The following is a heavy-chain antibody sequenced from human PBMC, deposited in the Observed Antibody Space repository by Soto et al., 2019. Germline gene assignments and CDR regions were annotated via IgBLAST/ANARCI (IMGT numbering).Heavy chain of an antibody. CDR2: IIPILGIA. J-gene: IGHJ4*02. V-gene: IGHV1-69*02. D-gene: IGHD2-2*01. CDR1: GGTFRSYT. CDR3: ASEHRGIVVVPAAWG. Sequence: ALVKVSCKASGGTFRSYTISWVRQAPGQGLEWMGRIIPILGIANYAQKFQGRVTITADKSTSTAYMELSSLRSEDTAVYYCASEHRGIVVVPAAWGWGQGTLVTVSS.